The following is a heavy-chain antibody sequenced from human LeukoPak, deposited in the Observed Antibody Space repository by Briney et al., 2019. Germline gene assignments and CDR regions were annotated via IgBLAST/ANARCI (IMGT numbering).Heavy chain of an antibody. CDR3: AKVRRSSASLSASRFDS. D-gene: IGHD3-22*01. J-gene: IGHJ4*02. CDR1: GASIRSYY. V-gene: IGHV4-59*01. CDR2: ISDSGIT. Sequence: SETLSLTCNVSGASIRSYYWTWIRQPPGKGLDWVGSISDSGITNYSPSLKSRITMSVDTSNNLFFLNLTSVTAADTAVYYCAKVRRSSASLSASRFDSWGQGTLVSVSS.